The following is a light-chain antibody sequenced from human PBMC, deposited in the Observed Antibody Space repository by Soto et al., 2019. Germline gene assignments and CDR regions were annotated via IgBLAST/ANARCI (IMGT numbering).Light chain of an antibody. CDR2: DVS. Sequence: QSALTQPRSVSGSPGQSVTISCTGTSSDVAGYNYVSWYQQHPGKAPKLMIYDVSKRPSGVPDRFSGSKSGNTGSLTISGLQAEDEADYYCCSYAGSYIYVFGTGTKLTVL. CDR3: CSYAGSYIYV. CDR1: SSDVAGYNY. J-gene: IGLJ1*01. V-gene: IGLV2-11*01.